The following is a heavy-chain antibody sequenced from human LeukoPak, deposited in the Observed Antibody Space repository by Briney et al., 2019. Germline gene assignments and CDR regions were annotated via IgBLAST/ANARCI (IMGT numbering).Heavy chain of an antibody. J-gene: IGHJ4*02. Sequence: GRSLRLSCTPSGFTFGDYAMSWVRQAPGKGLEWVGFIRRKGYDRTTQYAASVKGRFTISGDDSKSIAYLQMNSLKTEDTAVYYCTRHMTTVTPYYFDYWGQGTLVTVSS. D-gene: IGHD4-17*01. CDR1: GFTFGDYA. V-gene: IGHV3-49*04. CDR2: IRRKGYDRTT. CDR3: TRHMTTVTPYYFDY.